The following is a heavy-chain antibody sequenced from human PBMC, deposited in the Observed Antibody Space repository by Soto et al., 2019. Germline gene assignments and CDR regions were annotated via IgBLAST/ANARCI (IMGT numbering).Heavy chain of an antibody. CDR3: ARDGGWNYEYFQH. D-gene: IGHD1-7*01. CDR1: GFTFSSYA. Sequence: GESLKISCAASGFTFSSYAMHWVRQAPGKGLEYVSAISSNGGSTYYANSVKGRFTISRDNSKNTLYLQMGSLRAEDMAVYYCARDGGWNYEYFQHWGQGTLVTVSS. J-gene: IGHJ1*01. V-gene: IGHV3-64*01. CDR2: ISSNGGST.